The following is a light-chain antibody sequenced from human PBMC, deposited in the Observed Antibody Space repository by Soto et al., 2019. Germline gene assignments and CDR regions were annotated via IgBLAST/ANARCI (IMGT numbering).Light chain of an antibody. J-gene: IGKJ3*01. CDR1: QSVTNY. Sequence: EIFLTQSPDTLSLSPGERATLTCRASQSVTNYIAWYQQRPGQAPRLLIYDASNRATGVPARFSGSRSGTDFTLTISSLQPEDFATYYCQESYSSPFTIGPGTRVDVK. CDR2: DAS. CDR3: QESYSSPFT. V-gene: IGKV3-11*01.